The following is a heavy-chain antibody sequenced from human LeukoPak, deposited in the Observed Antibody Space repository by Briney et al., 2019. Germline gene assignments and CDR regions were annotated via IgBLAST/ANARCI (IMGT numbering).Heavy chain of an antibody. CDR2: INSNGRNT. J-gene: IGHJ4*02. V-gene: IGHV3-64*01. CDR1: GLTISSYA. D-gene: IGHD4-17*01. CDR3: AREPALGDLDY. Sequence: GGSLRLSCVPSGLTISSYAMHWVRQAPGKGLEYVSVINSNGRNTYYVNSVKGRFTISRDNSKNTLYLQMGSLRPEDTGVYFCAREPALGDLDYWGQGALVTVSS.